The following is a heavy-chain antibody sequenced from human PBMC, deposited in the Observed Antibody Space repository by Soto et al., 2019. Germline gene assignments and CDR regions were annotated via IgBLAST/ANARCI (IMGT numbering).Heavy chain of an antibody. CDR3: ARNIMSGSGVFDI. D-gene: IGHD2-8*01. CDR2: TYYKSKWYN. V-gene: IGHV6-1*01. Sequence: SQTLSLTCAISGDSVSTNSVGWNWIRQSPSRGLEWLGRTYYKSKWYNDYAPSVKSRITINPDTSKNQFSLQLNSATPEDTAVYYCARNIMSGSGVFDIWGQGTMVTVSS. J-gene: IGHJ3*02. CDR1: GDSVSTNSVG.